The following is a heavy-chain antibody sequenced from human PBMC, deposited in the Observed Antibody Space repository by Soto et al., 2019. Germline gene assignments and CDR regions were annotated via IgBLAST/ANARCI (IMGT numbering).Heavy chain of an antibody. CDR1: GYTFSSYS. D-gene: IGHD2-8*01. J-gene: IGHJ4*02. Sequence: QIQLEQSGAEVKQPGASVKISCKTSGYTFSSYSINWVRQAPGQGLEWMAWISTTRGNTHYAERVQGRVTVTLDKSARTAFMEMWGLTSDDTAVYFCARDNGYYVFWGQGTLVTVSS. CDR3: ARDNGYYVF. V-gene: IGHV1-18*01. CDR2: ISTTRGNT.